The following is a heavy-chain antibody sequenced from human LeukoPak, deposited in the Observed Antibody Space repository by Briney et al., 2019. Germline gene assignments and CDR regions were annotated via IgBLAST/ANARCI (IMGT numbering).Heavy chain of an antibody. CDR2: INHSGST. V-gene: IGHV4-34*01. Sequence: PSETLSLTCAVYGGSFSGYYWSWIRQPPGKGLEWIGEINHSGSTNYNPSLKSRVTISVDTSKNQFSLKLSSVTAADTAVYYCARVGVDYSGNTIKYFFDYWGQGTLVTVSS. J-gene: IGHJ4*02. CDR3: ARVGVDYSGNTIKYFFDY. CDR1: GGSFSGYY. D-gene: IGHD4-23*01.